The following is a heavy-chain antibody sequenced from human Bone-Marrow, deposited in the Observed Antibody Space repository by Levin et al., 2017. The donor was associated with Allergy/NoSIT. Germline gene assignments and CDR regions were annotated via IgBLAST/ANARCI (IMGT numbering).Heavy chain of an antibody. J-gene: IGHJ4*02. D-gene: IGHD4-23*01. CDR1: GGSVSSGSYY. CDR2: IYLSGST. CDR3: ARGSYFGGLSFDC. V-gene: IGHV4-61*01. Sequence: GSLRLSCTVSGGSVSSGSYYWSWIRQPPGTGLEWIAYIYLSGSTKYNPSLKSRVTISLDTSRNQFSLRLTSLTAADTAVYYCARGSYFGGLSFDCWGKGTLVTVSS.